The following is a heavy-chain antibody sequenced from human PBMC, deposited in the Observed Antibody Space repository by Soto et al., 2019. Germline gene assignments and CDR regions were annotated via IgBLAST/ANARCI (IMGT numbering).Heavy chain of an antibody. CDR1: GGTFSTYP. CDR3: PRGASHTTGWNIWYEH. CDR2: IIPKFGTT. Sequence: SVKVSCKASGGTFSTYPINWVRQAPGQGLEYMGGIIPKFGTTNYAQKFRGTVTITADESTSTAYMELNNLRSEDTAVYYCPRGASHTTGWNIWYEHWGQGTLVTVSS. D-gene: IGHD1-1*01. V-gene: IGHV1-69*13. J-gene: IGHJ1*01.